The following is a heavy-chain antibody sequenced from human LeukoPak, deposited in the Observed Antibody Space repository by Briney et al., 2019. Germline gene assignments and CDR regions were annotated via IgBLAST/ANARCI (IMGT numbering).Heavy chain of an antibody. CDR2: IYSGGTT. CDR1: GFSVSSTY. J-gene: IGHJ6*02. D-gene: IGHD4-17*01. CDR3: ARHSPIYGDYGMDV. V-gene: IGHV3-53*01. Sequence: PGGSLRLCCAAAGFSVSSTYMRWVREAGGEGLELVSVIYSGGTTYYADSVQGRFTISRDNSKNTLYVQMSSLRAEDTAVYYCARHSPIYGDYGMDVWGQGTTVTVSS.